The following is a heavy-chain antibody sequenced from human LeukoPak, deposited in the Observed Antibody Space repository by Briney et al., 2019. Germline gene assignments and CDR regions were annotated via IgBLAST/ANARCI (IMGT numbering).Heavy chain of an antibody. CDR1: GYTFTGYY. CDR3: ARDLTYYDSSGYYYGGSHWYFDL. Sequence: ASVKVSCKASGYTFTGYYMHWVRQAPGQGLEWMGWINPNSGGTNYAQKFQGRVTMTRDTSISTAYMELSRLRSDDTAVYYCARDLTYYDSSGYYYGGSHWYFDLWGRGTLVTVSS. CDR2: INPNSGGT. V-gene: IGHV1-2*02. D-gene: IGHD3-22*01. J-gene: IGHJ2*01.